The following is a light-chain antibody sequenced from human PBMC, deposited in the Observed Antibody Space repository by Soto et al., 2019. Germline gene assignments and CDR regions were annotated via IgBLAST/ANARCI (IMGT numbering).Light chain of an antibody. J-gene: IGKJ3*01. CDR1: QDIGHS. CDR3: QEQYSGPPVA. V-gene: IGKV1-27*01. Sequence: DIQMTQSPSSLSASVGDRVTITCRASQDIGHSLAWYQQRPGKIPNLLIYSASTLQSGVPSRFSGSGSGTDFTLTITRLQPEDVASYYCQEQYSGPPVAFGHGTKVDV. CDR2: SAS.